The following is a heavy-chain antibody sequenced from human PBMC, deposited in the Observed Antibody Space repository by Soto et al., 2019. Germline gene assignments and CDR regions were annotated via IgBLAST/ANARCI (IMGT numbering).Heavy chain of an antibody. CDR2: INPGNGNT. V-gene: IGHV1-3*01. CDR1: GYTFPRYA. Sequence: ASVKVSCKASGYTFPRYAMNWVRQAPGQSPEWMGWINPGNGNTKYSQRFQGRVTITRDTSASTAYMELSSLTAADTAVYYCAKVRPHREFDPWGQGTLVTVSS. CDR3: AKVRPHREFDP. J-gene: IGHJ5*02.